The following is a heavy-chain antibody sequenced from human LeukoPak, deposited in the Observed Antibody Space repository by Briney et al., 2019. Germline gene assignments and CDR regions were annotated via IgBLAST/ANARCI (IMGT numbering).Heavy chain of an antibody. J-gene: IGHJ3*02. CDR2: ISGSGGST. V-gene: IGHV3-23*01. D-gene: IGHD2-2*02. CDR3: AKDYRYCSSTSCYNADAFDI. Sequence: GGSLRLSCAASGFTFSSYAMSWVRQAPGKGLEWVSAISGSGGSTYYADSVKGRFPISRDNSKNTLYLQMNSLRAEDTAVYYCAKDYRYCSSTSCYNADAFDIWGQGTMVTVSS. CDR1: GFTFSSYA.